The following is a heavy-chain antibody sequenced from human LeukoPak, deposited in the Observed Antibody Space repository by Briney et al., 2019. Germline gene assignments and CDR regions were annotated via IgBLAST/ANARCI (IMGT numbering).Heavy chain of an antibody. CDR2: INPNSGDT. D-gene: IGHD3-10*01. CDR1: GYTFTAYY. Sequence: GASVKVSCKASGYTFTAYYIHWVRQAPGQGLEWMGWINPNSGDTNYAPKFQGRVTMTRDTSINTVYMELSRLRSDDTALYYCARVAMVRGVIMDWFDPWGQGTLVTVSS. J-gene: IGHJ5*02. V-gene: IGHV1-2*02. CDR3: ARVAMVRGVIMDWFDP.